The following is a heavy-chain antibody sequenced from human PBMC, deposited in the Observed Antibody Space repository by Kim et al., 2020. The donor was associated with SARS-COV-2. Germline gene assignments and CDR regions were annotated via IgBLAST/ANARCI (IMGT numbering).Heavy chain of an antibody. V-gene: IGHV3-66*04. Sequence: GGSLRLSCAASGFFVSNTYLSWVRQAPGKGLEWVSVIYTGATTYYADSVRGRFTISSDNSRNTVHFQLNSLRAEDKAVDYCARQGPVTGNFYYGMDGWG. D-gene: IGHD2-21*02. CDR3: ARQGPVTGNFYYGMDG. J-gene: IGHJ6*01. CDR2: IYTGATT. CDR1: GFFVSNTY.